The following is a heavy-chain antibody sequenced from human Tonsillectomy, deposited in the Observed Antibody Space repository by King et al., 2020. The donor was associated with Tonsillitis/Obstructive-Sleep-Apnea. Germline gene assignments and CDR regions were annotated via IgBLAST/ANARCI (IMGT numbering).Heavy chain of an antibody. V-gene: IGHV4-34*01. CDR1: GGSFSGYY. CDR3: ARGNRGIRRQLRPPVQGWFDP. D-gene: IGHD1-1*01. J-gene: IGHJ5*02. CDR2: INHSGST. Sequence: VQLQQWGAGLLKPSETLSLTCAVYGGSFSGYYWSWIRQPPGKGLEWIGEINHSGSTNYNPSLKSRVTISVDTSKNQFSLKLSSVTAADTAVYCCARGNRGIRRQLRPPVQGWFDPWGQGTLVTVSS.